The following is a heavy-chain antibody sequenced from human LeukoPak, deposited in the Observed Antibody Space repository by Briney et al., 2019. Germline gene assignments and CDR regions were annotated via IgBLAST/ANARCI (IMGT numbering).Heavy chain of an antibody. CDR1: GFTFDDYA. CDR2: ISWNSGSI. D-gene: IGHD3-16*02. Sequence: GGSLRLSCAASGFTFDDYAMHWVRQAPGKGLEWVSGISWNSGSIGYADSVKGRFTISRDNAKNSLYLQMNSLRAEDTALYYCAKGGTYYDYVWGSYRPFDYWGQGTLVTVSS. V-gene: IGHV3-9*01. CDR3: AKGGTYYDYVWGSYRPFDY. J-gene: IGHJ4*02.